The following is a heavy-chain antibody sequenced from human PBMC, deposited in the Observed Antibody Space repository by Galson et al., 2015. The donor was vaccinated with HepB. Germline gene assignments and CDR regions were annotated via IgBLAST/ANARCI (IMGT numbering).Heavy chain of an antibody. Sequence: SVKVSCKASGFTFTSSAMQWVRQARGQRLEWIGWIVVGSGNTNYAQKFRERVTITRDMSTSTAYMELSSLRSEDTAVYYCAADPTYYYDSSYAFDIWGQGTMVTVSS. CDR1: GFTFTSSA. J-gene: IGHJ3*02. V-gene: IGHV1-58*02. CDR3: AADPTYYYDSSYAFDI. D-gene: IGHD3-22*01. CDR2: IVVGSGNT.